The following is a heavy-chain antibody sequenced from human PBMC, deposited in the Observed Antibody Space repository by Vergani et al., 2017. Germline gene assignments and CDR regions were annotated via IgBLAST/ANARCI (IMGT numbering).Heavy chain of an antibody. J-gene: IGHJ6*02. CDR1: GNSLSDLY. CDR2: VDPEDGET. CDR3: ATPQTVTTGGMEV. D-gene: IGHD4-17*01. V-gene: IGHV1-69-2*01. Sequence: VQLLQSRAELKKPGASVKVSCKVAGNSLSDLYMHWVKQAPGKGLEWMGLVDPEDGETIYAEKFKGRVTIAADTSTDTAHLELSSLRSEDTAVYYCATPQTVTTGGMEVWGQGTTVIVSS.